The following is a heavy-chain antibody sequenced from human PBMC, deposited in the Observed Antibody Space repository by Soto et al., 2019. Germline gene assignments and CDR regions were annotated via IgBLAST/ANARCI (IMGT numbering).Heavy chain of an antibody. Sequence: ASVKVSCKTSGYTFTEYDINWVRQAPGQGLEWMGWMNPNSGNTGYAQKFQDRVTMTRNTSISTAYMELSSLRSEDTAVYYCARELYSSVRFDPWGQGTLVTVSS. CDR1: GYTFTEYD. CDR3: ARELYSSVRFDP. CDR2: MNPNSGNT. V-gene: IGHV1-8*01. D-gene: IGHD6-25*01. J-gene: IGHJ5*02.